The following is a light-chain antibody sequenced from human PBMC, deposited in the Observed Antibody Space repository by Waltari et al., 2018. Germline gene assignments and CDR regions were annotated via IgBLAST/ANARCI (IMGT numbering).Light chain of an antibody. V-gene: IGKV3-20*01. CDR2: GAS. CDR3: QQYGSSPPT. J-gene: IGKJ2*01. CDR1: QRLSSSY. Sequence: EIVLTQSPGTLSLSSGERDTLPCRASQRLSSSYLAWYQQKPGQAPRLLIDGASSRATGIPDRFSGSGSGTDVTLTITSLEPEDFAGYSCQQYGSSPPTFGQGTKLEIK.